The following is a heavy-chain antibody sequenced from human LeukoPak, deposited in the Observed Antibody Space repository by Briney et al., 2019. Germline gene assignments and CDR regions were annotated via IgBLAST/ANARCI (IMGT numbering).Heavy chain of an antibody. CDR3: ARHYVLLWFGESPAGY. Sequence: GGSLRLSCAASGFTFSSYAMHWVRQAPGKGLGWVAVISYDGSNKYYADSVKGRFTISRDNSKNTLYLQMNSLRAEDTAVYYCARHYVLLWFGESPAGYWGQGTLVTVSS. CDR2: ISYDGSNK. J-gene: IGHJ4*02. D-gene: IGHD3-10*01. V-gene: IGHV3-30-3*01. CDR1: GFTFSSYA.